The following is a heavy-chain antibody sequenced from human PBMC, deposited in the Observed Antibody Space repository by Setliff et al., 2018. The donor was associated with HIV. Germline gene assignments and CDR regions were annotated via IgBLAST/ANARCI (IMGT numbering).Heavy chain of an antibody. V-gene: IGHV4-61*09. CDR3: AKKGNGDYHFDY. CDR1: GDSISSGSHY. CDR2: IYTGGNA. D-gene: IGHD4-17*01. Sequence: SETLSLTCTVSGDSISSGSHYWSWIRQPAGKGLEWIGHIYTGGNANYNPSLQSRVTISVDTSKNQFSLMLGSMTAADTAVYYCAKKGNGDYHFDYWGQGTLVTVSS. J-gene: IGHJ4*02.